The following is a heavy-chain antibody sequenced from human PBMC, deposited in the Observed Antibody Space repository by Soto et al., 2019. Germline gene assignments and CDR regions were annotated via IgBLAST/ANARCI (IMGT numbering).Heavy chain of an antibody. CDR3: ARARTSSCPVGCWFDP. CDR1: GGTFSSYA. Sequence: SVKVSCKASGGTFSSYAISWVRQAPGQGLEWMGGIIPIFGTGNYAQKFRGRVTITADESTSTAYMELSSLRSEDTAVYYCARARTSSCPVGCWFDPWGQGTLVTVSS. CDR2: IIPIFGTG. V-gene: IGHV1-69*13. D-gene: IGHD2-15*01. J-gene: IGHJ5*02.